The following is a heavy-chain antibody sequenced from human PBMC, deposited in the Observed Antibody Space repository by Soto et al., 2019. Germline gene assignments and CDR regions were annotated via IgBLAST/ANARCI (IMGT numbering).Heavy chain of an antibody. J-gene: IGHJ4*02. D-gene: IGHD4-17*01. V-gene: IGHV3-23*01. CDR3: AKDSAGNGDYEGLFDF. Sequence: VQLLESGGGLVQPGGSLRLSCEASGFTFSTFSMSWVRQSPGKGLEWVSAITGSGDYTYYADPVKGRFTLSRDNSKNTLYLQMNSLGVDDTAIYFCAKDSAGNGDYEGLFDFWGQGTLVTVSS. CDR2: ITGSGDYT. CDR1: GFTFSTFS.